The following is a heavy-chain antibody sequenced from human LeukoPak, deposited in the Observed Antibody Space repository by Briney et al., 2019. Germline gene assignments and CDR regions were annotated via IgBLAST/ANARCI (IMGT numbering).Heavy chain of an antibody. CDR2: IKEDGSEK. V-gene: IGHV3-7*03. Sequence: GASLKISCKGSGYSFTSYWIGWVRQAPGKGLEWVANIKEDGSEKYYVDSVKGRFTISRDNAKNSLYLQMNSLRAEDTAVYYCASLDNPDAFDIWGQGTMVTVSS. CDR3: ASLDNPDAFDI. D-gene: IGHD1-14*01. J-gene: IGHJ3*02. CDR1: GYSFTSYW.